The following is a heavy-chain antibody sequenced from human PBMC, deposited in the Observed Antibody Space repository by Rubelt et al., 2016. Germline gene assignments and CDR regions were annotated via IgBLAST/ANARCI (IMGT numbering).Heavy chain of an antibody. CDR2: IDYSGSS. V-gene: IGHV4-39*02. J-gene: IGHJ5*01. D-gene: IGHD6-13*01. Sequence: QLQLQESGPGLVKPSETLSLTCTVSAGSISRSTSYWGWIRQAPGKGLEWIGSIDYSGSSYYNPSLKSRVTISVDSSKNQFSLRWGSVTAADTAVYYCARDFSTWSGCDCFDSWGQGIPVTVSA. CDR1: AGSISRSTSY. CDR3: ARDFSTWSGCDCFDS.